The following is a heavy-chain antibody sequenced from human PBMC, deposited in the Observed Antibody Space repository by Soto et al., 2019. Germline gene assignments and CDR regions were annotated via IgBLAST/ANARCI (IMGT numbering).Heavy chain of an antibody. CDR3: ARASPSSWYFNWFDP. D-gene: IGHD6-13*01. CDR1: GYTFTSYG. CDR2: ISAYNGNT. V-gene: IGHV1-18*01. Sequence: GASVKVSCKASGYTFTSYGISWVRQAPGQGLEWMGWISAYNGNTNYAQKLQGRVTMTTDTSTSTAYMELSSLRSDDTAVYYCARASPSSWYFNWFDPWGQGTLVTVSS. J-gene: IGHJ5*02.